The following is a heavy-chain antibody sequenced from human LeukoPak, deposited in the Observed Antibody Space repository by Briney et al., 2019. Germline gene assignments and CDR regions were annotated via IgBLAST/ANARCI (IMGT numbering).Heavy chain of an antibody. CDR3: AKNRGHCVDGVCHNYYYMDV. Sequence: GGSLRLSCAASGFTFSSFAMTWVRQAPGKGLEWVSTVSGSAGRTDYADSVKGRFTTSRDNLKNTLYLQMNGLRAEDTAVYYCAKNRGHCVDGVCHNYYYMDVWGRGTTVTVSS. J-gene: IGHJ6*03. CDR2: VSGSAGRT. D-gene: IGHD2-8*02. CDR1: GFTFSSFA. V-gene: IGHV3-23*01.